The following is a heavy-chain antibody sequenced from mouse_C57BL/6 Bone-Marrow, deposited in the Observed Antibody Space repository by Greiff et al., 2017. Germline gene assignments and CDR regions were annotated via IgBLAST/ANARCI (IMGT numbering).Heavy chain of an antibody. CDR2: ISPRSGNT. CDR1: GYTFTSYG. V-gene: IGHV1-81*01. J-gene: IGHJ4*01. D-gene: IGHD1-1*01. CDR3: ARDQITTVVATRAMDY. Sequence: QVQLKESGAELARPGASVKLSCKASGYTFTSYGISWVKQRTGQGLEWIGEISPRSGNTYYNEKFKGKATLTADKSSSTAYMELRSLTSEDSAVYFCARDQITTVVATRAMDYWGQGTSVTVAS.